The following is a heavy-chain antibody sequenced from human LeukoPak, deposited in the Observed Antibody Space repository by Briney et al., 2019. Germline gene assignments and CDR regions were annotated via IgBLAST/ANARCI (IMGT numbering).Heavy chain of an antibody. D-gene: IGHD4-17*01. V-gene: IGHV4-30-4*08. CDR1: GGSISGSSYY. J-gene: IGHJ5*02. CDR3: ARVDYGDYAFDP. Sequence: SETLSLTCTVSGGSISGSSYYWGWIRQPPGKGLEWIGYIYYSGSTCYNPSLKSRVTISVDTSKNQFSLKLSSVTAADTAVYYCARVDYGDYAFDPWGQGTLVTVSS. CDR2: IYYSGST.